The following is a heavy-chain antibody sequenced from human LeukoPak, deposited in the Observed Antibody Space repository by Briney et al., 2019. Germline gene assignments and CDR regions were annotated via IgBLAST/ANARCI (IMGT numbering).Heavy chain of an antibody. CDR2: IHYSGST. J-gene: IGHJ3*02. V-gene: IGHV4-34*01. CDR3: AREDGYNFDDAFDI. D-gene: IGHD5-24*01. Sequence: SETLSLTCAVYGGSFSGYYWSWIRQPPGKGLEWIGSIHYSGSTCYNPSLRSRVTISVDTSKNQFSLKLSSVTATDTAVYYCAREDGYNFDDAFDIWGQGTMVTVSS. CDR1: GGSFSGYY.